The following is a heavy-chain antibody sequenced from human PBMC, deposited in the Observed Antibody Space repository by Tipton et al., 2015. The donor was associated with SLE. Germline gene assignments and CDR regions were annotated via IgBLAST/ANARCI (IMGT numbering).Heavy chain of an antibody. CDR1: GFTFSSYW. D-gene: IGHD2-2*02. J-gene: IGHJ5*02. CDR2: INSDGSST. Sequence: SLRLSCAASGFTFSSYWMHWVRQAPGKGLVWVSRINSDGSSTSYADSVKGRFTISRDNAKNTLYLQMNSLRAEDTAVYYCARDIVVVPAAIHSRDNWFDPWGQGTLVTVSS. CDR3: ARDIVVVPAAIHSRDNWFDP. V-gene: IGHV3-74*01.